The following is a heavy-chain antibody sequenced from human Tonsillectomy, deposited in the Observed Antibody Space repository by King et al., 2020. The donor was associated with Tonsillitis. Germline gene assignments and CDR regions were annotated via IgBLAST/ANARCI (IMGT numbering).Heavy chain of an antibody. V-gene: IGHV1-18*04. J-gene: IGHJ6*02. D-gene: IGHD6-13*01. Sequence: QLVQSGAEVKKPGASVKVSCKASGYTFTSYGISWVRQAPGQGLEWMGWISAYNGNTNYAQKLQGRVTMTTDTSTSTAYMELRSLRSDDTAVYYCATEPPRYSSSWYPSLYYYYYGMDVWGQGTTVTVSS. CDR1: GYTFTSYG. CDR2: ISAYNGNT. CDR3: ATEPPRYSSSWYPSLYYYYYGMDV.